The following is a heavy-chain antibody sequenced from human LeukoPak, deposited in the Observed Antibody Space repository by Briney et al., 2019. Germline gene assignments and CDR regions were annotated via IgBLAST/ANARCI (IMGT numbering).Heavy chain of an antibody. V-gene: IGHV3-21*01. Sequence: GGSLRLSCAASGFTFSSYSMNWVRQAPGKGLEWVSSISSSSSYIYYADSVKGRFTISRDNAKNSLYLQMNSLRAEDTAVYYCARGAAAANWDWFDPWGQGTLVTVSS. D-gene: IGHD6-13*01. J-gene: IGHJ5*02. CDR3: ARGAAAANWDWFDP. CDR2: ISSSSSYI. CDR1: GFTFSSYS.